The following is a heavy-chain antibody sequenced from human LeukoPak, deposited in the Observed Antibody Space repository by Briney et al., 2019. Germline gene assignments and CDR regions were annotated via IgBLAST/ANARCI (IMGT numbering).Heavy chain of an antibody. CDR2: ISAYNGYT. J-gene: IGHJ5*02. D-gene: IGHD2-2*01. CDR3: ARGGGSHCSSTSCYYNWFDP. CDR1: GYTFTSYG. Sequence: GASVTVSCKASGYTFTSYGISWVRQAPGQGLEWMGWISAYNGYTNYAQKLQGRVTMTTDTSTSTAYMELRSLRSDDTAVYYCARGGGSHCSSTSCYYNWFDPWGQGTLVTVSS. V-gene: IGHV1-18*01.